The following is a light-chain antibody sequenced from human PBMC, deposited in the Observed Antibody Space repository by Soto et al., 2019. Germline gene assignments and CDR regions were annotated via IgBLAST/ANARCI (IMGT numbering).Light chain of an antibody. V-gene: IGKV3-15*01. CDR2: GAS. Sequence: EVVMTQSPATLSVSPGERATLSCRASQSVSSNLAWYQQKPGQAPRLLIFGASTRATGIPARFSGSGSGREFTLTISSLQSEDFAVYYCQQYNSWPPVSFGQGTRLEIK. CDR1: QSVSSN. J-gene: IGKJ5*01. CDR3: QQYNSWPPVS.